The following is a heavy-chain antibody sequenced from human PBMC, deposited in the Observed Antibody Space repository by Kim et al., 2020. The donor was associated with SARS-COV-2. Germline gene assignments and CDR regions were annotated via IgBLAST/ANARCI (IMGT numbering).Heavy chain of an antibody. D-gene: IGHD3-9*01. V-gene: IGHV3-33*01. CDR3: AREAPYYDILTGYTLRLLDYYYGMDV. J-gene: IGHJ6*02. Sequence: VGSLRLSCAASGFTFSSYGMHWVRQAPGKGLEWVAVIWYDGSNKYYADSVKGRFTISRDNSKNTLYLQMNSLRAEDTAVYYCAREAPYYDILTGYTLRLLDYYYGMDVWGQGTTVTVSS. CDR2: IWYDGSNK. CDR1: GFTFSSYG.